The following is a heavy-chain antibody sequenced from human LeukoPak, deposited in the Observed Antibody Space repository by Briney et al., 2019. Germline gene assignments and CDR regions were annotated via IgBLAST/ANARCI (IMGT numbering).Heavy chain of an antibody. V-gene: IGHV1-18*01. D-gene: IGHD1-14*01. Sequence: GSARVSCKASGYTFTSYGISWVREAPGQRLECMGWISAYKGNTNYAQKLQGRVTMPTETSTSTAYMDLKSLTYEDTAVYYRTRDRYNGNRGEFDPWGQGTLVTVSA. CDR1: GYTFTSYG. J-gene: IGHJ5*02. CDR2: ISAYKGNT. CDR3: TRDRYNGNRGEFDP.